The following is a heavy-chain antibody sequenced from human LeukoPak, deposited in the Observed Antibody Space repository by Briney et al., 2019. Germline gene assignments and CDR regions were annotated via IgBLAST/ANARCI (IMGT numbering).Heavy chain of an antibody. D-gene: IGHD2-15*01. CDR3: ARDHSLGYCSGGSCYSGWFDP. J-gene: IGHJ5*02. V-gene: IGHV1-18*01. CDR1: GYTFTSYG. CDR2: ISAYNGNT. Sequence: ASVKVSCKASGYTFTSYGISWVRQAPGQGLEWMGWISAYNGNTNYAQKLQGRVTVTTDTSTNTAYMELRSLRSDDTAVYYCARDHSLGYCSGGSCYSGWFDPWGQGTLVTVSS.